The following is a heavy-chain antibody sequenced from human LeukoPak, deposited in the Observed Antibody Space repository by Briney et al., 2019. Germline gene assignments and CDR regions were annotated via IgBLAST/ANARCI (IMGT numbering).Heavy chain of an antibody. V-gene: IGHV4-59*08. CDR1: GGSISSYY. CDR2: IYYSGST. D-gene: IGHD3-22*01. J-gene: IGHJ1*01. Sequence: PSETLSLTCTVSGGSISSYYWSWIRQPPGKGLEWIGYIYYSGSTNYNPSLKSRVTISVDTSKNQFSLKLSSVTAADTAVYYCASIYYDSSGYYGDFQHWGQGTLVTVSS. CDR3: ASIYYDSSGYYGDFQH.